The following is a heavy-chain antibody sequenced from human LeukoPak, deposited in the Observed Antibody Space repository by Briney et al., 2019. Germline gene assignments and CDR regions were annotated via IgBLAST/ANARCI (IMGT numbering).Heavy chain of an antibody. Sequence: PGGSLRLSCAASGFPFSNAWMNWVRQAPGKGLEWVGRIKTKTDGGTTDYAAPVKGRFTISRDDSKNTLYLQVNSLKTEDTAVYYCATDRPWRGVYWGQGTLVTVSS. D-gene: IGHD3-10*01. J-gene: IGHJ4*02. CDR3: ATDRPWRGVY. CDR1: GFPFSNAW. V-gene: IGHV3-15*01. CDR2: IKTKTDGGTT.